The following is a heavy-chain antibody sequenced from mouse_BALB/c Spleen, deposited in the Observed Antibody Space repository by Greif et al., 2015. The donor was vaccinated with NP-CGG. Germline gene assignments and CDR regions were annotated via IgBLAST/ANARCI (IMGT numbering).Heavy chain of an antibody. Sequence: EVMLVESRGGLVKPGGSLKLSCAASGFTFSDYYMYWVRQTPEKRLEWVATISDGGSYTYYPDSVKGRFTISRDNAKNNLYLQMSSLKSEDTAMYYCARDDNYWYFDVWGAGTTVTVSS. V-gene: IGHV5-4*02. CDR2: ISDGGSYT. CDR1: GFTFSDYY. J-gene: IGHJ1*01. CDR3: ARDDNYWYFDV.